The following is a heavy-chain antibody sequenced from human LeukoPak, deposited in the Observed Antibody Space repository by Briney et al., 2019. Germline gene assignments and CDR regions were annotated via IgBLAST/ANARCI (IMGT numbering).Heavy chain of an antibody. CDR2: INPNSGGT. V-gene: IGHV1-2*02. J-gene: IGHJ4*02. D-gene: IGHD1-26*01. CDR1: GYTFTGYY. Sequence: VASVKVSCKASGYTFTGYYMHWVRQAPGQGLEWMGWINPNSGGTNYAQKFQGRVTMTRDTSISTAYMELSRLRSDDTAVYYCARGFGSGSYQRGYYFDSWGQGTLVTVSS. CDR3: ARGFGSGSYQRGYYFDS.